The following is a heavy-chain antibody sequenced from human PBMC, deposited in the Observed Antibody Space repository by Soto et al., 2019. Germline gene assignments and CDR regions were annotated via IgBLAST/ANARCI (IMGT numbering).Heavy chain of an antibody. CDR1: GYTFTSYG. J-gene: IGHJ4*02. D-gene: IGHD3-10*01. Sequence: GASVKVSCKASGYTFTSYGISWVRQAPGQGLEWMGWISAYNGNTNYAQKLQGRVTMTTDTSTSTAYMELRSLRSDDTAVYYCARDRIVDYYGSGSYYKPRYFDYWGQGTLVTVS. CDR2: ISAYNGNT. CDR3: ARDRIVDYYGSGSYYKPRYFDY. V-gene: IGHV1-18*01.